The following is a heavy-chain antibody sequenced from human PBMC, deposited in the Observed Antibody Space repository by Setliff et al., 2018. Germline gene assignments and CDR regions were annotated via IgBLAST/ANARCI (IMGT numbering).Heavy chain of an antibody. D-gene: IGHD3-22*01. V-gene: IGHV1-18*01. CDR2: INNYNFHT. CDR1: GFTFTDYG. J-gene: IGHJ4*02. Sequence: ASVKVSCKSSGFTFTDYGITLVRQVPGQGLEWMGWINNYNFHTQYAQKFQGRITVTTDTSTTTAYMELRSLRADNTAVYYCARINFYVSSGYYYAPELWGQGTTVTVSS. CDR3: ARINFYVSSGYYYAPEL.